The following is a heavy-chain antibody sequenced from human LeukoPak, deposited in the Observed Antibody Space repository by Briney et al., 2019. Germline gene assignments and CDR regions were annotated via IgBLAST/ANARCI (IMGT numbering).Heavy chain of an antibody. CDR2: IGGYSGHT. CDR1: GYSFTDYS. J-gene: IGHJ3*01. CDR3: ARPANLYYSADAFAL. Sequence: APVKVSCTASGYSFTDYSINWVRLAPGQGLEWIGWIGGYSGHTQYAEKFQGRVIMATNTSTKTAYMELTNLRSDDTAVYYCARPANLYYSADAFALWGQGTLVAVSS. V-gene: IGHV1-18*01. D-gene: IGHD2/OR15-2a*01.